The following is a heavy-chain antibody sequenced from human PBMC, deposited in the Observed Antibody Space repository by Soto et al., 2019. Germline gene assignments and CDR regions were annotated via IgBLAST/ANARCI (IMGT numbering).Heavy chain of an antibody. Sequence: QVQLVQSGAEVKKPGASVKVSCKASGYTFTSYYMHWVRQAPGQGLEWMGIINPSGGSTSYAQKFQGRVTMTRDTSTSTVYVELSSLRSEDTAVYYCARDKGVVPAAIVSGWFDPWGQGTLVTVSS. CDR3: ARDKGVVPAAIVSGWFDP. CDR2: INPSGGST. J-gene: IGHJ5*02. CDR1: GYTFTSYY. V-gene: IGHV1-46*01. D-gene: IGHD2-2*01.